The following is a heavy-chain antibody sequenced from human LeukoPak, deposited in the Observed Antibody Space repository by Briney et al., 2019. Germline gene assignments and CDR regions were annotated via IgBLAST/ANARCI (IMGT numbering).Heavy chain of an antibody. CDR2: ISSSSSTI. Sequence: GGSLRLSCAASGFTFSDYSMNWVRQAPGKGLEWVSYISSSSSTIYYADSVKGRFTISRDNAKNSLYLQMNSLRAEDTAVYYCATRVPSSSAPPYYYYYYMDVWGKGTTVTVSS. CDR1: GFTFSDYS. CDR3: ATRVPSSSAPPYYYYYYMDV. D-gene: IGHD6-6*01. J-gene: IGHJ6*03. V-gene: IGHV3-48*01.